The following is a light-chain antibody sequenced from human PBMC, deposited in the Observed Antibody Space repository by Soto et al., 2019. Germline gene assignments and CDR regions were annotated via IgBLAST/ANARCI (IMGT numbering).Light chain of an antibody. Sequence: IVMTQSPDTLSVSPGERATLSCRASQTIYNNVAWYQKRPGQAPRLLIYHTSSRATGIPARFSGSGSGTDFTLTISSLQSEDFAVYYCQEYNNWPWTFGQGTKVDIK. J-gene: IGKJ1*01. CDR1: QTIYNN. V-gene: IGKV3-15*01. CDR2: HTS. CDR3: QEYNNWPWT.